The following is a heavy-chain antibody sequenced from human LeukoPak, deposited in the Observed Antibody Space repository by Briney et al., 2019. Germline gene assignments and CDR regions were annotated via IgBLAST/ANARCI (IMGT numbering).Heavy chain of an antibody. Sequence: GGSLRLSCAASGFTFSSYAMHWVRQAPGKGLEWVAFIRYDGSNKYYADSVKGRFTISRDNSKNTLYLQMNSLRAEDTAVYYCAKDGFSYSSSWRTLSYWGQGTLVTVSS. CDR2: IRYDGSNK. J-gene: IGHJ4*02. CDR1: GFTFSSYA. V-gene: IGHV3-30*02. CDR3: AKDGFSYSSSWRTLSY. D-gene: IGHD6-13*01.